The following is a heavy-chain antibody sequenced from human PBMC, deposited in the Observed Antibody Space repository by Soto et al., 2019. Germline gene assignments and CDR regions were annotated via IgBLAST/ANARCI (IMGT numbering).Heavy chain of an antibody. Sequence: SQTLSLTCAISGDSVSRKNTAWNWIRQSPSRGLEWLGRTYYTSKWYNNYAVSVKSRITINPDTSKNQFSLQLNSVTPEDTAVYYCAIGNYFYYGMDFWGQGTTVTVSS. CDR3: AIGNYFYYGMDF. J-gene: IGHJ6*02. V-gene: IGHV6-1*01. CDR1: GDSVSRKNTA. CDR2: TYYTSKWYN.